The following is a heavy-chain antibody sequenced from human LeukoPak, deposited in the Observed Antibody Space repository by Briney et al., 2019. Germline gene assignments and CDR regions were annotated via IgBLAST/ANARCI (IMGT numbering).Heavy chain of an antibody. V-gene: IGHV3-30*18. CDR2: ISYDGSNK. CDR1: RFTFSSYG. CDR3: AKDRGYSYGYFDY. D-gene: IGHD5-18*01. Sequence: LGGSLRPSCAASRFTFSSYGMHWVRQAPGNGLEWVALISYDGSNKYYTDSVKGRFTISRDNSKNTLYLQMDSLRAEDTAVYYCAKDRGYSYGYFDYWGQGTLVTVSS. J-gene: IGHJ4*02.